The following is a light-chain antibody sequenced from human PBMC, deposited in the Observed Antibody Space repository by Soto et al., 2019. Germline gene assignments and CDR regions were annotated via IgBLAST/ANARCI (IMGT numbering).Light chain of an antibody. V-gene: IGKV1-5*03. J-gene: IGKJ2*01. Sequence: DIQMTQSPSTLSASVGDRVTITCRASQSIDTALAWYQQKPGKAPNLLIYRASNLETGVPSRFSGSGSGTEFTLAIRSLQPDDFAPYYCQQYGLFLTFGQGTKLELK. CDR3: QQYGLFLT. CDR2: RAS. CDR1: QSIDTA.